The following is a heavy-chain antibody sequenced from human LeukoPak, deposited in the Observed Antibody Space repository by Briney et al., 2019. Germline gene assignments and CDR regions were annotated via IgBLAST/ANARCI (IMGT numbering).Heavy chain of an antibody. J-gene: IGHJ4*02. CDR3: ARADLEWFTCLSY. Sequence: PGGSLRLSCAASGFTFSRYAMNWVRQAPGKGLEWVSSIASSGNYIYYADSVKGRFTLSRDNAKNSLLLQMNRLRAEDTAVYYCARADLEWFTCLSYWGQGTLVTVSS. D-gene: IGHD3-3*01. CDR1: GFTFSRYA. CDR2: IASSGNYI. V-gene: IGHV3-21*01.